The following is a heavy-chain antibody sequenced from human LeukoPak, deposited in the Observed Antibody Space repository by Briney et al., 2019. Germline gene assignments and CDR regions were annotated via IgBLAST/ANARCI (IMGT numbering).Heavy chain of an antibody. J-gene: IGHJ4*02. D-gene: IGHD6-13*01. CDR2: ISGSGDRT. V-gene: IGHV3-23*01. CDR3: AKFSGIAAAGLFDY. Sequence: GGSLRLSCAASGFTFSSYGMSWVRQALGKGLEWVSAISGSGDRTYYADSVKGRFTISRDNSKNTLYLQMNSLRAEDTAVYYCAKFSGIAAAGLFDYWGQGTLVTVSS. CDR1: GFTFSSYG.